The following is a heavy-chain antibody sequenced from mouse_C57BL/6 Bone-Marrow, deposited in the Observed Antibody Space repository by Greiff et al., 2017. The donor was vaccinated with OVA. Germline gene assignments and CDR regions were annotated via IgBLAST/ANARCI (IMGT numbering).Heavy chain of an antibody. D-gene: IGHD2-14*01. J-gene: IGHJ3*01. CDR2: ISNGGGST. CDR1: GFTFSDYY. V-gene: IGHV5-12*01. Sequence: EVQLVESGGGLVQPGGSLKLSCAASGFTFSDYYMYWVRQTPEKRLEWVAYISNGGGSTYYPDTVKGRFTISRDNAKNTLYLQMSRLKSEDTAMYYCVTYRGFAYWGQGTLVTVSA. CDR3: VTYRGFAY.